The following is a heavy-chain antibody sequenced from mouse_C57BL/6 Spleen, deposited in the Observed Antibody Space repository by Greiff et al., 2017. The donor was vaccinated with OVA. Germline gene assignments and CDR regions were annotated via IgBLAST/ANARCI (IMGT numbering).Heavy chain of an antibody. CDR2: IYPGDGDT. CDR3: ANLYPFDY. V-gene: IGHV1-82*01. CDR1: GYAFSSSW. J-gene: IGHJ2*01. Sequence: VKLMESGPELVKPGASVKISCKASGYAFSSSWMNWVKQRPGKGLEWIGRIYPGDGDTNYNGKFKGKATLTADKSSSTAYMQLSSLTSEDSAVYFCANLYPFDYWGQGTTLTVSS.